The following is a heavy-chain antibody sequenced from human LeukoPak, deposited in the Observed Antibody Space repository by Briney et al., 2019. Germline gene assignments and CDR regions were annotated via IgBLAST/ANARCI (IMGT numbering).Heavy chain of an antibody. CDR2: IKQDGSEK. D-gene: IGHD6-13*01. J-gene: IGHJ6*03. CDR3: ARFAAAGTRGYYMDV. Sequence: PGGSLRLSCVASGFTFSSRDWMTWVRQAPGKGLEWVANIKQDGSEKNYVDSVKGRFTISRDNAKKSLYLQMNSLRAEDTALYHCARFAAAGTRGYYMDVWGKGTTVTIFS. V-gene: IGHV3-7*03. CDR1: GFTFSSRDW.